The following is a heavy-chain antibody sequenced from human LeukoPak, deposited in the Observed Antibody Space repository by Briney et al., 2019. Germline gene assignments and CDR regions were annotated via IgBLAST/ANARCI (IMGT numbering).Heavy chain of an antibody. J-gene: IGHJ4*02. V-gene: IGHV3-15*04. CDR3: TTLAFDVHY. CDR1: GFTFVNAW. D-gene: IGHD2/OR15-2a*01. Sequence: GGSLRLSCAASGFTFVNAWMTWVRQAPGKGLEWVGRMESNPAGGRVDYAAPVKGRFTISRDDSRSTLYLQLNNLGAEDTAVYYCTTLAFDVHYWGRGTLITVSP. CDR2: MESNPAGGRV.